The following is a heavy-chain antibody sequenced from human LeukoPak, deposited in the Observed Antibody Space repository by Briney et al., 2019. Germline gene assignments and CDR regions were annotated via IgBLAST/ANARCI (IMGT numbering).Heavy chain of an antibody. CDR1: GFTFSSYA. D-gene: IGHD3-10*01. V-gene: IGHV3-23*01. CDR3: AYMRGLYYGIAY. Sequence: GGSLRLSCAASGFTFSSYAMTWVRQAAGKGLEWVSSISGSDGSTYYADSVKGRFTISRDNSKNTPYLQMNSLRAEDTAVYYCAYMRGLYYGIAYWGQGTLVTVSS. J-gene: IGHJ4*02. CDR2: ISGSDGST.